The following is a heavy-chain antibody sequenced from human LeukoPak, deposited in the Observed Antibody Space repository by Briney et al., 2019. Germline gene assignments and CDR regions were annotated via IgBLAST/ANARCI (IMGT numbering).Heavy chain of an antibody. CDR2: ISSSSSYI. Sequence: PGGSLRLSCAASGFTFSRYSMNWVRQAPGKGLEWVSSISSSSSYIYYADSVKGRFTISRDNAKNSLYLQMNSLRAEDTAVYYCARGIVGAIAPIDYWGQGTLVTVSS. V-gene: IGHV3-21*01. J-gene: IGHJ4*02. D-gene: IGHD1-26*01. CDR1: GFTFSRYS. CDR3: ARGIVGAIAPIDY.